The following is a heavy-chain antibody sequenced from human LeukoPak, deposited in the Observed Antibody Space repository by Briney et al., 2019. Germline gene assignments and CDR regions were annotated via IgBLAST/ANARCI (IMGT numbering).Heavy chain of an antibody. CDR2: ISGDGRDA. J-gene: IGHJ4*02. CDR3: AKGWARYRIEGLFDY. V-gene: IGHV3-43*02. CDR1: GFTFGDYA. D-gene: IGHD5-18*01. Sequence: GGSLRLSCAASGFTFGDYAVHWVRQAPGKGLEWVSLISGDGRDAYYADSVNGRFTISRDNSKNSLYLQMNGLRTEDTAFYYCAKGWARYRIEGLFDYWGQGALVTVSS.